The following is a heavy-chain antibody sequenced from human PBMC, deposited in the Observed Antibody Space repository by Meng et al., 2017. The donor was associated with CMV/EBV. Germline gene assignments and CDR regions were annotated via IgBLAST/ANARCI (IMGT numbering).Heavy chain of an antibody. CDR1: GFTFSSYG. CDR3: ANYCSSTSCYTRSDY. Sequence: GESLKISCAASGFTFSSYGMRWVRQAPGKGLEWVAFIRYDGSNKYYADSVKGRFTISRDNSKNTLYLQMNSLRAEDTAVYYCANYCSSTSCYTRSDYWGQGTLVTVSS. J-gene: IGHJ4*02. V-gene: IGHV3-30*02. CDR2: IRYDGSNK. D-gene: IGHD2-2*02.